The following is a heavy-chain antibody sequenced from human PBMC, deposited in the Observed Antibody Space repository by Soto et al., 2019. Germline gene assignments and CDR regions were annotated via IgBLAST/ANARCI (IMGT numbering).Heavy chain of an antibody. D-gene: IGHD3-10*01. Sequence: EVQLVESGGGLVKPGGSLRLSCAASGFTFSSYSMNWVRQAPGKGLEWVSSISSSSSYIYYADSVKGRFTISRDNAKNSLYLQLNSLRAEDTAVYYCARVGSGSYYTNYYYYGMDVLGQGTTVTVSS. CDR3: ARVGSGSYYTNYYYYGMDV. CDR2: ISSSSSYI. V-gene: IGHV3-21*01. J-gene: IGHJ6*02. CDR1: GFTFSSYS.